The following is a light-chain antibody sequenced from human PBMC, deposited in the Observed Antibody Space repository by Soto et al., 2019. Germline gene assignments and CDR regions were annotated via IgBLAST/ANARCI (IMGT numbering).Light chain of an antibody. CDR1: QSVSSSQ. Sequence: IVLTQSPAALSLSPGERATLSCRASQSVSSSQLAWFQQKPGQAPRLLVYGASSRATGIPDRFSGSVSGTDFTLAISRLEPEDFAVYYCQHYGGAPLTFGQGTRLEIK. CDR3: QHYGGAPLT. CDR2: GAS. V-gene: IGKV3-20*01. J-gene: IGKJ5*01.